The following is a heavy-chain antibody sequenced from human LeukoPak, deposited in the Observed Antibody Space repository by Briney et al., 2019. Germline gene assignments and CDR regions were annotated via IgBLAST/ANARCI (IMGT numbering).Heavy chain of an antibody. V-gene: IGHV1-2*06. J-gene: IGHJ4*02. D-gene: IGHD6-19*01. Sequence: ASVKVSCKASGYTFTGYYMHWVRQAPGQGLEWMGRINPNSGGTNYAQKFQGRVTMTRDTSISTAYMELSRLRSGDTAVYYCARGYSSGWYMIGGYWGQGTLVTVSS. CDR2: INPNSGGT. CDR3: ARGYSSGWYMIGGY. CDR1: GYTFTGYY.